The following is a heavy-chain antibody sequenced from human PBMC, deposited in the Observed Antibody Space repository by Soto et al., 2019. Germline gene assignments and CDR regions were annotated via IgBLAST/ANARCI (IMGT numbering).Heavy chain of an antibody. CDR3: AKGDILTGYYGTYYFHY. Sequence: EVQLLESGGGLVQPGGSLRLSCAASGFTFSSYAMSWVRQAPGKGLEWVSAISGSGGSTYYADSVKVRFTISRDKSKNTLYLQINSLRAEDTAVYYCAKGDILTGYYGTYYFHYWGQGTLVTVSS. V-gene: IGHV3-23*01. CDR1: GFTFSSYA. D-gene: IGHD3-9*01. J-gene: IGHJ4*02. CDR2: ISGSGGST.